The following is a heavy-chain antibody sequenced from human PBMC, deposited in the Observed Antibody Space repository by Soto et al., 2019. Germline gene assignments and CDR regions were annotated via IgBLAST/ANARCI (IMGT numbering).Heavy chain of an antibody. Sequence: EAHLVESGGGLVKPGGSLSLSCEASAFNFGSHTMNWVRQAPGKGLEWGSSIDSGGSRTFYADKVNGRFTISKDNAKNSLVLQMNSLRAEDTAVYFCTREVQPRVLREYDYWGQGTLVTVSS. D-gene: IGHD1-1*01. J-gene: IGHJ4*02. CDR3: TREVQPRVLREYDY. CDR1: AFNFGSHT. V-gene: IGHV3-21*01. CDR2: IDSGGSRT.